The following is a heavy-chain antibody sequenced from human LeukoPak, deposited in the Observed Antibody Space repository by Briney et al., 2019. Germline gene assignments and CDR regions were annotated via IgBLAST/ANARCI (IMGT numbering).Heavy chain of an antibody. D-gene: IGHD3-10*01. J-gene: IGHJ4*02. Sequence: GGSLRLSCAAPGFTFSSYSMNWVRQAPGKGLEWVANIKQDGSEKYYVDSVKGRFTISRDNAKNSLYLQMNSLRAEDTAVYYCARGEEILWFGEYPFYFDYWGQGTLVTVSS. CDR1: GFTFSSYS. V-gene: IGHV3-7*01. CDR3: ARGEEILWFGEYPFYFDY. CDR2: IKQDGSEK.